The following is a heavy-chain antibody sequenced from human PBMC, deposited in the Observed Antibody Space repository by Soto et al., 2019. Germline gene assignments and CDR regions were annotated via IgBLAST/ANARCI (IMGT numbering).Heavy chain of an antibody. J-gene: IGHJ3*02. V-gene: IGHV3-23*01. Sequence: EVQLLESGGGLVQPGESLRLSCAASGFTFSSYSMSWVRQAPGKGLEWVSHITASGGTTYYADSVKGRFTISRDSSRNTLYLQMNSLRAGDTALYFCAKCMQVNWNYDAFHIWGQGTMVTVSS. CDR1: GFTFSSYS. CDR2: ITASGGTT. CDR3: AKCMQVNWNYDAFHI. D-gene: IGHD1-7*01.